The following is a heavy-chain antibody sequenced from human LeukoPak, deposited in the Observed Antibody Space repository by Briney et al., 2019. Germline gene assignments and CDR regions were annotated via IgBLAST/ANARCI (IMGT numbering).Heavy chain of an antibody. D-gene: IGHD3-22*01. CDR1: GGSISSYY. V-gene: IGHV4-59*01. CDR2: IYYSGST. CDR3: ARGHPSGYYYWCFDL. J-gene: IGHJ2*01. Sequence: PSETLSLTCTVSGGSISSYYWSWIRQPPGKGLEWIGYIYYSGSTNYNPSLKSRVTISVDTSKNQFSLKLSSVAAADTAVYYCARGHPSGYYYWCFDLWGRGTLVTVSS.